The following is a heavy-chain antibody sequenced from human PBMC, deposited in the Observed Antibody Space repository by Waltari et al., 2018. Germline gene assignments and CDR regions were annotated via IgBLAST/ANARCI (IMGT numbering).Heavy chain of an antibody. D-gene: IGHD3-22*01. CDR3: ARDLGRYYDSSGYHY. CDR2: IYTSGST. V-gene: IGHV4-61*02. Sequence: QVQLQESGPGLVKPSQTLSLTCTVSGCSFSSGSYYWTWIRQPAGKGLEWIGRIYTSGSTNYNPSLKSRVTISVDTSKNQFSLKLSSVTAADTAVYYCARDLGRYYDSSGYHYWGQGTLVTVSS. CDR1: GCSFSSGSYY. J-gene: IGHJ4*02.